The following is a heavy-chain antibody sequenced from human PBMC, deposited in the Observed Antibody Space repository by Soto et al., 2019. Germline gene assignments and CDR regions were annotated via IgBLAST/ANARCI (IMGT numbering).Heavy chain of an antibody. CDR3: AREDAARIERWFDA. J-gene: IGHJ5*02. Sequence: QVQLQESGPRLVKPSQTLSLSCAVSGGSIISASYSWNWIRQSPGRGLEWIGHIYSSGSTYYNPALKSRVSISVDTSNNQFYLKLTSVTAADTAVYCCAREDAARIERWFDAWGQGILVTVSS. D-gene: IGHD6-6*01. V-gene: IGHV4-31*11. CDR2: IYSSGST. CDR1: GGSIISASYS.